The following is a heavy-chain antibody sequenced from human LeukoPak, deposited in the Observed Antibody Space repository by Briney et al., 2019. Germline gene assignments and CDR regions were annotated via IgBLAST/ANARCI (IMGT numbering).Heavy chain of an antibody. CDR2: IDPDSGGT. D-gene: IGHD3-22*01. CDR3: AREYYDSSGRKHAFNM. CDR1: GYTFTGYY. V-gene: IGHV1-2*02. J-gene: IGHJ3*02. Sequence: ASVKVSCKASGYTFTGYYMHWVRQAPGQGLEWMGSIDPDSGGTKYAQNFQGRVLMTRDTSISTAYMKLSILRSDDTAVYYCAREYYDSSGRKHAFNMWGQGTMVTVSS.